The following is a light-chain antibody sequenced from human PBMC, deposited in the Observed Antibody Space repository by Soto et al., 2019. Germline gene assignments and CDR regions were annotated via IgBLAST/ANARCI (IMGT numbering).Light chain of an antibody. CDR3: QQHQTYST. CDR1: QSISVW. J-gene: IGKJ1*01. CDR2: QAS. V-gene: IGKV1-5*03. Sequence: DAQTSQSPSSVSASVGERVTITGWVSQSISVWLAWYQQKPGKAPNLLIYQASRLESGVPSRFSGSGSGTEFTLTISSLQPDDFATYYCQQHQTYSTFGQGTKVDIK.